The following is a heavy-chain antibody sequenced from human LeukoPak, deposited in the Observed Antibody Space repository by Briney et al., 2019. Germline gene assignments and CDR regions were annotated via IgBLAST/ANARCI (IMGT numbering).Heavy chain of an antibody. D-gene: IGHD2-2*01. CDR2: INHSGST. V-gene: IGHV4-34*01. CDR1: GGPFSGYY. CDR3: ARGWGSTSCSDY. J-gene: IGHJ4*02. Sequence: SETLSLTCAVYGGPFSGYYWSWIRQPPGKGLEWLGEINHSGSTNYNPSLKSRVTISVDTSKNQFSLKLSSVTAADTAVYYCARGWGSTSCSDYWGQGTLVTVSS.